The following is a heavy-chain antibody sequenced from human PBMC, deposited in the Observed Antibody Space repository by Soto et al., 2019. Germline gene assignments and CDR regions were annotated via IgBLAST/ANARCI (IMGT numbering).Heavy chain of an antibody. D-gene: IGHD6-13*01. V-gene: IGHV3-33*01. CDR3: ARGGSSWDPHGMDV. J-gene: IGHJ6*02. CDR2: IWYDGSNK. Sequence: QVQLVESGGGVVQPGRSLRLSCAASGFTFSSYAMHWVRQATGKGLEWVADIWYDGSNKYYAESVKGRFTISRDNSKNTLYLQMNSLRAEDTAVYYCARGGSSWDPHGMDVWGQGTTVTVSS. CDR1: GFTFSSYA.